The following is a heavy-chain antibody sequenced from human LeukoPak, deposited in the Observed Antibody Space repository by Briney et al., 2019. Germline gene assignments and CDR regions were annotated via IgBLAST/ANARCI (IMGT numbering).Heavy chain of an antibody. D-gene: IGHD3-22*01. Sequence: GASVNVSCKASGYTFTAYYLHWVRQAPGQGLEWMGWINPKNGGPNYGQKFQGRVTMTMDASISTAYMDLSRLRSDDTAVYYCATYYYDNSRYYCDYWGQGTLVTVSS. J-gene: IGHJ4*02. CDR1: GYTFTAYY. V-gene: IGHV1-2*02. CDR3: ATYYYDNSRYYCDY. CDR2: INPKNGGP.